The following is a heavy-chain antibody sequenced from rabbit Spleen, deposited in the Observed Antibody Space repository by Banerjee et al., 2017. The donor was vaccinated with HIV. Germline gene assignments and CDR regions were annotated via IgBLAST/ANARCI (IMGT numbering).Heavy chain of an antibody. CDR1: GFSFSSSYD. CDR2: IGADGAT. V-gene: IGHV1S45*01. CDR3: AKSQSSTDWGLNL. Sequence: QEQLVESGGGLVQPEGSLTLTCTASGFSFSSSYDMFWVRQAPGKGPEWIAYIGADGATYYANWAKGRFTISKTSSTTVTLQMTSLTAADTATYFCAKSQSSTDWGLNLWGPGTLVTVS. J-gene: IGHJ4*01. D-gene: IGHD4-1*01.